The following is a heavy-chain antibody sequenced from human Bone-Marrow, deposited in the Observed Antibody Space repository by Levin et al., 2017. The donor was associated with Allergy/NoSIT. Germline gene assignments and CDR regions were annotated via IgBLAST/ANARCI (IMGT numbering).Heavy chain of an antibody. CDR3: ARTLGYCSGDGCYYYFDQ. CDR1: NYSISSDFH. V-gene: IGHV4-38-2*01. D-gene: IGHD2-15*01. J-gene: IGHJ4*02. Sequence: LSQTLSLTCAVSNYSISSDFHWGWIRQPPGKGLEWIGSIDQSGNTYYNPSLKSRVTISLDTSKNQFSLRLTSVTAADTAVYYCARTLGYCSGDGCYYYFDQWGQGTLVTVSS. CDR2: IDQSGNT.